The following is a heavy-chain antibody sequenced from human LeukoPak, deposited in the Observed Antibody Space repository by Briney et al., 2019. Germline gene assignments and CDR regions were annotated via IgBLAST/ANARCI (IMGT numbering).Heavy chain of an antibody. CDR1: GFTVSSNY. Sequence: GGSLRLSCAASGFTVSSNYMSWVRQAPGKGLEWVSVIYSGGSTYYADSVKGRFTISRDNSKNTLYLQMNSLRAEDTAVYYCARGRSGSYYDYWGHGTLVTVSS. CDR2: IYSGGST. CDR3: ARGRSGSYYDY. J-gene: IGHJ4*01. D-gene: IGHD1-26*01. V-gene: IGHV3-53*01.